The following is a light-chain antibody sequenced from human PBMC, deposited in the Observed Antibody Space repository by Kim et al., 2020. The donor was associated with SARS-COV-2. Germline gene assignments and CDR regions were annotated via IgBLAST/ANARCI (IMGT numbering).Light chain of an antibody. Sequence: EIVMTQFPAILSVSPWETATLSCRASQRIGSNLAWYQQKPGQAPRLLIYGASNRDTGVPARFSGSGSGTEFTLTINSLQSDDFAVYYCQQSDNWWTFGQGTKVDIK. J-gene: IGKJ1*01. CDR1: QRIGSN. CDR3: QQSDNWWT. V-gene: IGKV3-15*01. CDR2: GAS.